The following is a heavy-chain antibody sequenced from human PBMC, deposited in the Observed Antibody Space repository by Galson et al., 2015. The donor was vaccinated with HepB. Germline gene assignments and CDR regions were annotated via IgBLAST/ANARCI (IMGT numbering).Heavy chain of an antibody. D-gene: IGHD6-19*01. V-gene: IGHV4-4*02. CDR1: GGSISSSNW. J-gene: IGHJ3*02. Sequence: SETLSLTCAVSGGSISSSNWWSWVRQPPGKGLEWIGEIYHSGSTNYNPSLKSRVTISVDKSKNQFSLKLSSVTAADTAVYYCARDLVALYSSGWSAFDIWGQGTMVTVSS. CDR2: IYHSGST. CDR3: ARDLVALYSSGWSAFDI.